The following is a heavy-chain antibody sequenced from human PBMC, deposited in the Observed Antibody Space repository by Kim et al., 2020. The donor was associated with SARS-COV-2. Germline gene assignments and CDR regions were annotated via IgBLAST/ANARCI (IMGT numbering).Heavy chain of an antibody. Sequence: SETLSLTCTVSGGSISSGGYYWSWIRQHPGKGLEWIGYIYYSGSTYYNPSLKSRVTISVDTSKNQFSLKLSSVTAADTAVYYCARFHRNSLTMVRGVISFDYWGQGTLVTVSS. CDR3: ARFHRNSLTMVRGVISFDY. CDR2: IYYSGST. V-gene: IGHV4-31*03. J-gene: IGHJ4*02. CDR1: GGSISSGGYY. D-gene: IGHD3-10*01.